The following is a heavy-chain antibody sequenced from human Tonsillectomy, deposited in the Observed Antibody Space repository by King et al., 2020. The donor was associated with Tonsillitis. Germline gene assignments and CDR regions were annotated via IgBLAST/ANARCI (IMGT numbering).Heavy chain of an antibody. Sequence: QLQESGPGLVKPSETLSLTCTVSCDSISSYYWSWIRQPPGKGLEWVVNIYYSGSTNYNPSLKSRVTISVDTSKNQFSLKLCSVTAADTAVYYVARDKVCSGYYCAYGMDVWGQGTTVTVSS. D-gene: IGHD3-22*01. CDR2: IYYSGST. V-gene: IGHV4-59*01. CDR1: CDSISSYY. J-gene: IGHJ6*02. CDR3: ARDKVCSGYYCAYGMDV.